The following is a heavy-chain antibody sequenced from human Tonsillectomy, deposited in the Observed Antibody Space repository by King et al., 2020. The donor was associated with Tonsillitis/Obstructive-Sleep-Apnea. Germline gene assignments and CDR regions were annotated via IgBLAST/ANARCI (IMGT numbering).Heavy chain of an antibody. J-gene: IGHJ4*02. V-gene: IGHV3-30*18. CDR1: GFTFSSYG. Sequence: VQLVESGGGVVQPGRSLRLSCAASGFTFSSYGMHWVRQAPGKGLEWVAIISYVEKNKFYADSVKGRFTIPRDNSKSTLYLQMNSLRTDDTAVYYCAKDLRNSWTFDYWGQGTLVTVSS. CDR3: AKDLRNSWTFDY. D-gene: IGHD6-13*01. CDR2: ISYVEKNK.